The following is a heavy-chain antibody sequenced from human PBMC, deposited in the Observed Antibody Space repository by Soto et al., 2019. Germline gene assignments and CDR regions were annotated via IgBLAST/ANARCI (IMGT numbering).Heavy chain of an antibody. CDR2: ISPKSGGT. J-gene: IGHJ4*02. CDR1: GYNFIDYY. D-gene: IGHD6-19*01. CDR3: ARPPGYISGWYYFDL. Sequence: QVQLVQSGAEVKKPGASVKVSCEASGYNFIDYYIHWVRQAPGQGFEWMGRISPKSGGTNYAQKFEGRVTMTWDTSLNTAYMELTSLKSDDTAVYYCARPPGYISGWYYFDLWGQGTRVTVSS. V-gene: IGHV1-2*02.